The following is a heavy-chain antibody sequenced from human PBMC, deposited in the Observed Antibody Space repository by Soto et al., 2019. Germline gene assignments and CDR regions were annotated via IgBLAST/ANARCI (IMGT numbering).Heavy chain of an antibody. V-gene: IGHV3-49*03. CDR1: GFTFGDYA. D-gene: IGHD2-2*01. CDR2: IRSKAYGGTT. Sequence: EVQLVESGGGLVQPGRSLRLSCTASGFTFGDYAMSWFRQAPGKGLEWVGFIRSKAYGGTTEYAASVKGRFTISRNDSKSIAYLQINSLKTEDTAVYYCTRIQYCSSTSCDSAFDYWGQGTLVTVSS. CDR3: TRIQYCSSTSCDSAFDY. J-gene: IGHJ4*02.